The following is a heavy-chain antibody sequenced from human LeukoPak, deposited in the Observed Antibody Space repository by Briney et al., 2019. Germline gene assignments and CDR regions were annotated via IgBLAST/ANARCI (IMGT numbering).Heavy chain of an antibody. V-gene: IGHV3-23*01. CDR1: GFTFSSFA. CDR3: AKAIGYCSGGSCYSPFDY. Sequence: GGSLRLSCAASGFTFSSFAMSWVRQSPGKGLEWVSVISGSGGSTYYADSVKGRFTISRDNSKNTLYLQMNSLRAEDTAVYYCAKAIGYCSGGSCYSPFDYWGQGTLVTVS. D-gene: IGHD2-15*01. CDR2: ISGSGGST. J-gene: IGHJ4*02.